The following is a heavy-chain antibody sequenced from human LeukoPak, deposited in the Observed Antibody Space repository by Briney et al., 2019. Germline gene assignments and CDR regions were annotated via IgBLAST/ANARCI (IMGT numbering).Heavy chain of an antibody. J-gene: IGHJ4*02. CDR2: ISAYNGNT. V-gene: IGHV1-18*01. CDR1: GYTFTSYG. D-gene: IGHD2-15*01. Sequence: GASVKVSCKASGYTFTSYGISWVRQAPGQGLEWMGWISAYNGNTNYAQKLQGRVTMTTDTSTSTAYMELRSLRSEDTAVYYCARDISYCSGGSCYLEYYFDYWGQGTLVTVSS. CDR3: ARDISYCSGGSCYLEYYFDY.